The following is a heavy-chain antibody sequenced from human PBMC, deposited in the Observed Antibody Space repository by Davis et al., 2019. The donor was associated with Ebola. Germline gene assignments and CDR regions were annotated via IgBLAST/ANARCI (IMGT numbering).Heavy chain of an antibody. Sequence: PGGSLRLSCAASEFTFTNYAMSWVRQAPGKGLEWVSAISGSGGSIFYADSVKGRFTISRDNSKNTLILQMNSLRAEDTAIYYCAKEELKVFDYWGQGTLVTVSS. D-gene: IGHD3-10*01. V-gene: IGHV3-23*01. CDR1: EFTFTNYA. CDR2: ISGSGGSI. J-gene: IGHJ4*02. CDR3: AKEELKVFDY.